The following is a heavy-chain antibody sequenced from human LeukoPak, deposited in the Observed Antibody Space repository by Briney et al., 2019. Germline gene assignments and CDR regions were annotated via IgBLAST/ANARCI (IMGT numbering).Heavy chain of an antibody. CDR2: ILYDGSNK. CDR1: GFTFSSYV. J-gene: IGHJ4*02. D-gene: IGHD6-6*01. V-gene: IGHV3-33*06. Sequence: GRSLGLSCAASGFTFSSYVMHWVRQAPGKGLEWVAVILYDGSNKYYADSVKGRFTISRDNSKNTLYLQMNSLRAEGTAVYNCAKEQSSSGFFDYWGQGTLVTVSS. CDR3: AKEQSSSGFFDY.